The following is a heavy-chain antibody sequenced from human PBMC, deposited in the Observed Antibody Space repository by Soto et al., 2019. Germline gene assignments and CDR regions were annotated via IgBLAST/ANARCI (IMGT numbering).Heavy chain of an antibody. CDR2: MNPNSGNT. V-gene: IGHV1-8*01. J-gene: IGHJ4*02. CDR3: ARNEYYGSGSYYFDF. CDR1: GYTFTIYD. Sequence: ASVKVSCKASGYTFTIYDINWVLQATGQGLEWMGWMNPNSGNTGYAQKFQGRVTMTRNTSISTAYMELSSLRSEDTAVYYCARNEYYGSGSYYFDFWGQGTLVTVSP. D-gene: IGHD3-10*01.